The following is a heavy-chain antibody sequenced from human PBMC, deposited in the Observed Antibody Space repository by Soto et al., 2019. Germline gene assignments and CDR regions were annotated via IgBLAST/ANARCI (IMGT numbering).Heavy chain of an antibody. J-gene: IGHJ6*02. CDR1: GFTFDYHA. CDR2: ISWNSVTI. V-gene: IGHV3-9*01. CDR3: AKDIKSTGLDFGLDL. D-gene: IGHD6-19*01. Sequence: SLRLSCAASGFTFDYHARHWVRQGPGKGLEWVSGISWNSVTIVYADSVKGRFTISRDNTKNSLYLQMDSLRREDTALYYCAKDIKSTGLDFGLDLWGQGTTVTVSS.